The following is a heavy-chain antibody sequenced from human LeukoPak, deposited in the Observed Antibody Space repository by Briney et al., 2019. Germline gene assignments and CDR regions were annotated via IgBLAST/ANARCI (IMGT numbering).Heavy chain of an antibody. J-gene: IGHJ3*02. CDR2: ISSSSSTI. V-gene: IGHV3-48*03. Sequence: GGSLRLSCAASGFTFSSYELYWVRQAPGKGLEWISYISSSSSTIKYADSVRGRFTISRADARESLFLQMNSLRAEDTAIYYCGATRQYVGAFDIWGQGTLVTVSS. CDR3: GATRQYVGAFDI. D-gene: IGHD3-16*01. CDR1: GFTFSSYE.